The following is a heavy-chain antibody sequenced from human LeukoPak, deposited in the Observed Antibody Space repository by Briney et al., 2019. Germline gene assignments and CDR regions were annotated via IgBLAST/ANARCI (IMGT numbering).Heavy chain of an antibody. CDR2: ISSSSSYI. D-gene: IGHD6-19*01. J-gene: IGHJ2*01. CDR3: ARGAVSYSSGWYGNWYFDL. Sequence: PGGSLRLSCAASGFTFSSYTMNWVRQAPGNGLEWVSSISSSSSYIYDADSVKGRFTISRDNAKNSLYLQMNSLRAEDTAVYYCARGAVSYSSGWYGNWYFDLWGRGTLLTVSS. CDR1: GFTFSSYT. V-gene: IGHV3-21*01.